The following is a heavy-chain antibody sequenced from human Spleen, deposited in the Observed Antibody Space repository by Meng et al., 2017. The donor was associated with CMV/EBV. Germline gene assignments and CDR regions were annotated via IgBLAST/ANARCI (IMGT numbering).Heavy chain of an antibody. J-gene: IGHJ5*02. V-gene: IGHV4-34*01. CDR3: ARGGLVVPAGLKGVWFNP. CDR2: ICRSRSI. Sequence: SETLSLTCAVYGGSFSGYYWRWIRQPPGKGLECIGRICRSRSINYSPSLKSRVTISVDTSKNQFSLKLSSVTAADTAVYYCARGGLVVPAGLKGVWFNPWGQGTLVTVSS. D-gene: IGHD2-2*01. CDR1: GGSFSGYY.